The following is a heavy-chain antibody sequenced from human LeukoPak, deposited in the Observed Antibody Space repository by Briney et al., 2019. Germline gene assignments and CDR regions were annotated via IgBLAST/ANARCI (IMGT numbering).Heavy chain of an antibody. Sequence: GGSLRLSCAASGFTFNSYAMSWVRQAPGKGLEWVSGISGSGGTTYYVDSVKGRFTISRDNSKNTLYVQMNRVRAEDTAVYYCAKNYDSSGYYWDYWGQGTLVTVSS. J-gene: IGHJ4*02. CDR2: ISGSGGTT. CDR1: GFTFNSYA. CDR3: AKNYDSSGYYWDY. D-gene: IGHD3-22*01. V-gene: IGHV3-23*01.